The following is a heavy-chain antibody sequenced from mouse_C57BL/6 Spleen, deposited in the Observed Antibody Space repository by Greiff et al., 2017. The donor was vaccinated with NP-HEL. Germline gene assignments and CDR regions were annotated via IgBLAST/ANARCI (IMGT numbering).Heavy chain of an antibody. CDR1: GYTFTSYW. CDR2: IHPNSGST. J-gene: IGHJ4*01. V-gene: IGHV1-64*01. D-gene: IGHD1-1*01. Sequence: QVQLQQPGAELVKPGASVKLSCKASGYTFTSYWMHWVKQRPGQGLEWIGMIHPNSGSTNYNEKFKSKATLTVDKSSSTAYMQLSSLTSEDSAVYYCAREGGLLRSSHYYAMDYWGQGTSVTVSS. CDR3: AREGGLLRSSHYYAMDY.